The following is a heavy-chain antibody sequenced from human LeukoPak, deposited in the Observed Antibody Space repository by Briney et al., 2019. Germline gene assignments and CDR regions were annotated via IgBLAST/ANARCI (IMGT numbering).Heavy chain of an antibody. CDR2: ISFDGNHT. CDR1: GFTFSNYA. Sequence: GGSLRLSCAASGFTFSNYAINWVRQAPGMALEWVAIISFDGNHTFYADSVKGRFTISRDNSKSTLFLQMNSLRPEDTAVYYCARVRYYASGSFYDYWGQGTLVTVSS. CDR3: ARVRYYASGSFYDY. D-gene: IGHD3-10*01. V-gene: IGHV3-30-3*01. J-gene: IGHJ4*02.